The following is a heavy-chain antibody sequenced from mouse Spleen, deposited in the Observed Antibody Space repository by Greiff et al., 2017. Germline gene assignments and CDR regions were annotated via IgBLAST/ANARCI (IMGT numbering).Heavy chain of an antibody. Sequence: EVKLMESGGGLVKPGGSLKLSCAASGFTFSSYAMSWVRQTPEKRLEWVATISSGGSYTYYPDSVKGRFTISRDNAKNTLYLQMSSLRSEDTAMYYCARPYGNYFDYWGQGTTLTVSS. V-gene: IGHV5-9-1*01. CDR3: ARPYGNYFDY. D-gene: IGHD2-10*02. J-gene: IGHJ2*01. CDR1: GFTFSSYA. CDR2: ISSGGSYT.